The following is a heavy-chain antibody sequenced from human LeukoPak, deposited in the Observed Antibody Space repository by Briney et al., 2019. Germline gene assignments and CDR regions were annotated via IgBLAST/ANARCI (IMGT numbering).Heavy chain of an antibody. CDR2: IYHSGST. V-gene: IGHV4-38-2*02. Sequence: PSETLSLTCTVSGYSISSGYYWGWIRQPPGKGLEWIGSIYHSGSTYYNPSLKSRVTISVDTSKNQFSLKLSSVTAADTAVYYCARQPYTMIVARDAFDIWGQGTMVTVSS. CDR3: ARQPYTMIVARDAFDI. J-gene: IGHJ3*02. D-gene: IGHD3-22*01. CDR1: GYSISSGYY.